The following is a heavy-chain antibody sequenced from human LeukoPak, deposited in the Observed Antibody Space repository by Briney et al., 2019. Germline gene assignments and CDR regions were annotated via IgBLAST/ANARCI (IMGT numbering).Heavy chain of an antibody. CDR3: ARSPYLRTYGYGPWELPVSYFDY. V-gene: IGHV4-39*07. CDR1: GGSISSSSYY. CDR2: IYYSGSTYYNPSYYSGST. D-gene: IGHD1-26*01. J-gene: IGHJ4*02. Sequence: SETLSLTCTVSGGSISSSSYYWGWIRQPPGKGLEWIGSIYYSGSTYYNPSYYSGSTYYNPSLKSRVTISVDTSKNQFSLKLTSVTAADTAVYYCARSPYLRTYGYGPWELPVSYFDYWGQGTLVTVSS.